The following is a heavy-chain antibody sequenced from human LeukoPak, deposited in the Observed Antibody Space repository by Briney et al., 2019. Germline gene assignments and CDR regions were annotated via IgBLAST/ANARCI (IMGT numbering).Heavy chain of an antibody. Sequence: GGSLRLSCAASGFTFSSYSMNWVRQAPGKGLEWVSSISSSSSYIYYADSVKGRLTISRDNAKNSLYLQMNSLRAEDTAVYYCARVKYSSGWANYFDYWGQGTLSPSPQ. D-gene: IGHD6-19*01. CDR1: GFTFSSYS. V-gene: IGHV3-21*01. J-gene: IGHJ4*02. CDR3: ARVKYSSGWANYFDY. CDR2: ISSSSSYI.